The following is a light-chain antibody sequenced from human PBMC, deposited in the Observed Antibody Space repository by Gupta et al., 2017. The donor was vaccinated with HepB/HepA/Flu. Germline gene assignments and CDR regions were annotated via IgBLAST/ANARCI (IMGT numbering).Light chain of an antibody. Sequence: EIVMTQSPATLPLPPGDRATLSCRASQSVSSNLAWYQQKPGQAPRLLIYDASTRATGIPARFSGSGSGTEFTLTISSLQSEDFAVYYCQQYNNWPPLTFGGGTKVEIK. J-gene: IGKJ4*01. CDR3: QQYNNWPPLT. CDR1: QSVSSN. V-gene: IGKV3-15*01. CDR2: DAS.